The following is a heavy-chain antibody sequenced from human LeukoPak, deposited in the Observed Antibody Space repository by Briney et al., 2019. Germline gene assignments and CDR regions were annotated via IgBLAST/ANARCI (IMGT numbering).Heavy chain of an antibody. D-gene: IGHD5-18*01. Sequence: GGSLRLSCAASGLTFSSYGMHWVRQAPGKGLEWVAVIWYDGSNKYYADSVKGRFTISRDNSKNTLYLQMNSLRAEDTAVYYCARGPIRRDSYGNSSSDYWGQGTLVTVSS. CDR2: IWYDGSNK. CDR1: GLTFSSYG. J-gene: IGHJ4*02. CDR3: ARGPIRRDSYGNSSSDY. V-gene: IGHV3-33*01.